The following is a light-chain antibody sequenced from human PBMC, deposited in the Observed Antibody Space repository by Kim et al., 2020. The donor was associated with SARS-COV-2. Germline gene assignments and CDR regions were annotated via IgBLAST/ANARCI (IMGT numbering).Light chain of an antibody. Sequence: APGEGTILTSRSSQSVSISLAWYQQKPGQAPRLLIYDASNRATGIPAMFSGSRSGTDFTLTISSLEPEDFAVYYCQPRSNWPPITFGQGTRLEIK. J-gene: IGKJ5*01. CDR2: DAS. V-gene: IGKV3-11*01. CDR3: QPRSNWPPIT. CDR1: QSVSIS.